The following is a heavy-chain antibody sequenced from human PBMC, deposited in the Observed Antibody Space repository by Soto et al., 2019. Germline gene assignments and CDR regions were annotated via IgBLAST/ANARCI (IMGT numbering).Heavy chain of an antibody. V-gene: IGHV3-23*01. Sequence: EVRLLESGGVVEQPGGSLRLTCTTAGFTVDNFAMIWVRQAAGRWLEWVSAISGGGGGTYYADSVKGRFIISRDNSKNTVYLQVNGLSPDDTAVYYCAKDVHYDSSGGLDHWGQGTLVTVSS. CDR2: ISGGGGGT. CDR3: AKDVHYDSSGGLDH. CDR1: GFTVDNFA. D-gene: IGHD3-22*01. J-gene: IGHJ4*02.